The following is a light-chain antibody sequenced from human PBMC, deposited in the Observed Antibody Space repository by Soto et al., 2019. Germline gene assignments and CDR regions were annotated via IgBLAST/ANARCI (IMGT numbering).Light chain of an antibody. Sequence: DIQLTQSPSFLSPSIGERVAITCRASQVISTSLAWYQVKPGKAPNLLIYDTSNLETGVPSRFSGSGSGTDFTFTISSLQAEDIATYYCQQYDNLVTCGGGTKV. CDR3: QQYDNLVT. CDR1: QVISTS. J-gene: IGKJ4*01. CDR2: DTS. V-gene: IGKV1-33*01.